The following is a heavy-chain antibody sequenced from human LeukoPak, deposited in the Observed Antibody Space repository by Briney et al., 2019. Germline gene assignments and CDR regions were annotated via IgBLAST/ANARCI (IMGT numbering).Heavy chain of an antibody. CDR1: GYTFTSYD. CDR3: ARGAYYYDSSGYYSQTFDY. V-gene: IGHV1-8*01. CDR2: MNPNSGNT. J-gene: IGHJ4*02. D-gene: IGHD3-22*01. Sequence: ASVKVSCKASGYTFTSYDINWARQATGQGLEWMGWMNPNSGNTGYAQKFQGRVTMTRNTSISTAYMELSSLRSEDTAVYYCARGAYYYDSSGYYSQTFDYWGQGTLVTVSS.